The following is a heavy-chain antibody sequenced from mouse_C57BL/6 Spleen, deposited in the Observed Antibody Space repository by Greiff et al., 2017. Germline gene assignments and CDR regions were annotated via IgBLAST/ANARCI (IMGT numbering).Heavy chain of an antibody. CDR3: ARTYYNVYYAMDY. D-gene: IGHD2-12*01. V-gene: IGHV5-17*01. CDR2: ISSGSSTN. CDR1: GFTFSDYG. J-gene: IGHJ4*01. Sequence: EVKVVESGGGLVKPGGSLKLSCAASGFTFSDYGMHWVRQAPEKGLEWVAYISSGSSTNYYADTVTGRFTISRDNAKNTLFLQMTSLRSEDTAVYYCARTYYNVYYAMDYWGQGTSVTVSS.